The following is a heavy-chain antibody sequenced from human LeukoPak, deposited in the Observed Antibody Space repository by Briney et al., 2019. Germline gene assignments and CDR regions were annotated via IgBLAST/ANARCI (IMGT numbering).Heavy chain of an antibody. D-gene: IGHD2/OR15-2a*01. CDR3: ARDFTSKNWFDT. Sequence: SETLSLTCTVSGGSISTHSWSWIRLPAGRGLEWIGRFYSSGRTDYNPSLQSRVTMSVDTSRNQVSLRLSSVTAADTAIYYCARDFTSKNWFDTWGQGILVTVSS. CDR1: GGSISTHS. V-gene: IGHV4-4*07. CDR2: FYSSGRT. J-gene: IGHJ5*02.